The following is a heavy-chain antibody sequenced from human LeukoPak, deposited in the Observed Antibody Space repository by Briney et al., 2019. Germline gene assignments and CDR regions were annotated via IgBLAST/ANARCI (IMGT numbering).Heavy chain of an antibody. CDR2: IYYSGST. J-gene: IGHJ6*04. CDR1: GGSISSGDYS. Sequence: SETLSLTCTVSGGSISSGDYSWSWIRQPPGKGLEWIGYIYYSGSTYYNPSLKSRVTISVDTSKNQFSLKLSSVTAADTAVYYCARVPMAYYYDSSGYMDVWGKGTTVTVSS. D-gene: IGHD3-22*01. V-gene: IGHV4-30-4*08. CDR3: ARVPMAYYYDSSGYMDV.